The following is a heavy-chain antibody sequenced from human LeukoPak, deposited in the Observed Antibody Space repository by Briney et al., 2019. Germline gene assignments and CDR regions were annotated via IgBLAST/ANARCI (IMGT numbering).Heavy chain of an antibody. V-gene: IGHV3-66*01. J-gene: IGHJ3*02. CDR2: IYSGGST. D-gene: IGHD3-10*01. CDR3: ARDRAMVRGVITPQAFDI. Sequence: GGSLRLSCAASGFTVSSNYMSWVRQAPGKGLEWVSVIYSGGSTYYADSVKGRFTISRDNSKNTLYLQMNSLRAEDTAVYYCARDRAMVRGVITPQAFDIWGQGTMVTVSS. CDR1: GFTVSSNY.